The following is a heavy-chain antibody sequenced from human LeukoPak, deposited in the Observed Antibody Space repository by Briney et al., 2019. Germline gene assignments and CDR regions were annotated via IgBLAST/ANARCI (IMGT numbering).Heavy chain of an antibody. V-gene: IGHV3-66*01. J-gene: IGHJ3*02. D-gene: IGHD2-2*01. CDR3: ARSPSSLDAFDI. CDR1: GFTFSSYA. Sequence: GGSLRLSCAASGFTFSSYAMSWVRQAPGKGLEWVSVIYSGGSTYYADSVKGRFTISRDNSKNTLYLQMNSLRAEDTAVYYCARSPSSLDAFDIWGQGTMVTVSS. CDR2: IYSGGST.